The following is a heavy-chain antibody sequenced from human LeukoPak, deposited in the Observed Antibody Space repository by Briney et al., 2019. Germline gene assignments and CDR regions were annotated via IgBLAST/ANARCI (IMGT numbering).Heavy chain of an antibody. D-gene: IGHD1-1*01. Sequence: GGSLRLSCAASGFTFNSYSMNWVRQAPGKGLEWISYITSSSDIIYYADSVKGRFTISRDNAKDSLYLQMNRLRAEDTAVYYCARFWTLTSGDYWGQGTLVTVSS. CDR1: GFTFNSYS. V-gene: IGHV3-48*01. J-gene: IGHJ4*02. CDR2: ITSSSDII. CDR3: ARFWTLTSGDY.